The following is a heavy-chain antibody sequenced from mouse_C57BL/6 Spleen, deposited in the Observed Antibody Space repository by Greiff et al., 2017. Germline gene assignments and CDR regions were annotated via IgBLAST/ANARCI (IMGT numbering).Heavy chain of an antibody. D-gene: IGHD2-4*01. CDR1: GYAFRSYW. V-gene: IGHV1-80*01. Sequence: QVQLQQSGAELVKPGASVKISCKASGYAFRSYWLNWVKQRPGKGLEWIGQIYPGDGDTNYNGKFKGKATLTADKSSSTAYMQLSSLTSEDSAVYFCARGGDYDGYYFDYWGQGTTLTVSS. CDR3: ARGGDYDGYYFDY. J-gene: IGHJ2*01. CDR2: IYPGDGDT.